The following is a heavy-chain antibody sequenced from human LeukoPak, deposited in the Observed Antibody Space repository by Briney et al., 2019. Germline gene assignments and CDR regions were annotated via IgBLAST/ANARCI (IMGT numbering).Heavy chain of an antibody. CDR3: ARGRSIAVAGNFDY. CDR2: INHSGST. Sequence: SETLSLTCAVYGGSFSGYYWSWIRQPPGKGLEWIGEINHSGSTNHNPSLKSRVTISVDTSKNQFSLKLSSVTAADTAVYYCARGRSIAVAGNFDYWGQGTLVTVSS. V-gene: IGHV4-34*01. D-gene: IGHD6-19*01. CDR1: GGSFSGYY. J-gene: IGHJ4*02.